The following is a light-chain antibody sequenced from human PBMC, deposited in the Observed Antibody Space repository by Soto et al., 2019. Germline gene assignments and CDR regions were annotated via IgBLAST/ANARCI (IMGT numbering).Light chain of an antibody. Sequence: EFVLTQSPGTLSLSPGDRVTLSCRASQYINTRLAWYQHRPGQAPRLLIYQTSLRAAGIPARFSASGSGTDFTLTISDVQPEDFALYYCHQRQSWPRTFGQGTKVDIK. CDR1: QYINTR. V-gene: IGKV3-11*01. J-gene: IGKJ1*01. CDR3: HQRQSWPRT. CDR2: QTS.